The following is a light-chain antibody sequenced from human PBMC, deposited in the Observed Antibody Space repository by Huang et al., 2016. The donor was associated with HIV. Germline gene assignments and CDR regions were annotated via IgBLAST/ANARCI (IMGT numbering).Light chain of an antibody. Sequence: EIVLTQSPATLSLSPGETATLSCWASRSVSKNLAWYQHKPGQVPRLRIYDASNRATGIPARFGGSGSGTDFTLTISSLEPEYSAIYYCQQRSTWPPIFTFGPGTKVDIK. CDR2: DAS. CDR1: RSVSKN. V-gene: IGKV3-11*01. CDR3: QQRSTWPPIFT. J-gene: IGKJ3*01.